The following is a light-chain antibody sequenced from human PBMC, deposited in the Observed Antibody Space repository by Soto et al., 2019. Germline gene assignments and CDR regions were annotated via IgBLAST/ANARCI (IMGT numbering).Light chain of an antibody. CDR3: QQSYRAGT. CDR2: AAS. Sequence: KMTKSPSSLYEYVGDRVTITCRASQSVSSYLNWYQQKPGKDPRLLIYAASHLQTGVPSRFRGTGSATHFTLTFSSLQPEDFATYEFQQSYRAGTIGLGTRLEIK. CDR1: QSVSSY. J-gene: IGKJ5*01. V-gene: IGKV1-39*01.